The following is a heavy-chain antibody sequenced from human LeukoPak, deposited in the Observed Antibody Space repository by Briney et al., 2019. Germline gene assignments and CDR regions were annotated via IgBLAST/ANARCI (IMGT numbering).Heavy chain of an antibody. CDR3: TRGGSYLSAFDI. V-gene: IGHV4-59*01. J-gene: IGHJ3*02. D-gene: IGHD1-26*01. CDR2: IYYSGST. CDR1: GGSISSYY. Sequence: SETLSLTCTVSGGSISSYYWSWIRQPPGKGLEWIGYIYYSGSTNYNPSLKSRVTISVDTSKNQFSLKLSSVTAADTAVYYCTRGGSYLSAFDIWGQGTMVTVSS.